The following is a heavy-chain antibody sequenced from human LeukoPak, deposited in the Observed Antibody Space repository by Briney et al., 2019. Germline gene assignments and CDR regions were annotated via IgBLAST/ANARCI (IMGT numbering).Heavy chain of an antibody. D-gene: IGHD3-22*01. V-gene: IGHV3-30*18. Sequence: PGGSLRLSCAASGFTFSSYGMHWVRQAPGKGLEWVAVISYDGSNKYYADSVKGRFTISRDNSKNTLYLQMNSLRAEDTAVYYCAKDSSGYYDNFDYWGQGTLVTVSS. CDR1: GFTFSSYG. CDR3: AKDSSGYYDNFDY. CDR2: ISYDGSNK. J-gene: IGHJ4*02.